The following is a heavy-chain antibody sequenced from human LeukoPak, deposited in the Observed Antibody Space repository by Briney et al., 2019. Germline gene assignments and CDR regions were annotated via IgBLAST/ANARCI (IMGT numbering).Heavy chain of an antibody. J-gene: IGHJ3*02. D-gene: IGHD3-10*01. V-gene: IGHV4-34*01. Sequence: GSLRLSCAASGFTFDDYGMSWIRQPPGKGLEWIGEINHSGSTNYNPSLKSRVTISVDTSKNQFSLKLSSVTAADTAVYYCARRGRNMVRGVIGAFDIWGQGTMVTVSS. CDR2: INHSGST. CDR3: ARRGRNMVRGVIGAFDI. CDR1: GFTFDDYG.